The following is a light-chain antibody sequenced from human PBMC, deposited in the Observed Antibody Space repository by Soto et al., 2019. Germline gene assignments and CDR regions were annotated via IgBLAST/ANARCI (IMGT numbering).Light chain of an antibody. Sequence: QSVLTQSPSASASLGASVKLTCTLSSGHSSYAIAGHQQQPEKGPRYLMKLNSDGSHSKGDRIPDRFSGSSSWAERYLIISSLQSEDESDYYCQTWGTGIHVFGTGTKVTVL. CDR3: QTWGTGIHV. V-gene: IGLV4-69*01. CDR2: LNSDGSH. CDR1: SGHSSYA. J-gene: IGLJ1*01.